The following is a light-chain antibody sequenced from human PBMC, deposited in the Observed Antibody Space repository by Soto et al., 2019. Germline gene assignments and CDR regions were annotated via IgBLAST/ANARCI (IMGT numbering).Light chain of an antibody. CDR1: QSISSY. CDR2: AAS. CDR3: QQSYSTPRGT. V-gene: IGKV1-39*01. Sequence: DIQMTQSPFSLSASVGDRVTITCRASQSISSYLNWYQQKPGKAPKLLIYAASSLQSGVPSRFSGSGSGTDFTLTISSLQPEDFATYYCQQSYSTPRGTFGQGTKVEIK. J-gene: IGKJ1*01.